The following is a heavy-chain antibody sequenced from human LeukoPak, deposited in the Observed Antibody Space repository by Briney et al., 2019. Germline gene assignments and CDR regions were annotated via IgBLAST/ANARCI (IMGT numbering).Heavy chain of an antibody. CDR2: TYYRSKWYN. CDR1: GDSVSSNSAA. Sequence: SQTLSLTCAISGDSVSSNSAAWTWIRQPPSRGLEWLGRTYYRSKWYNDYAVSVKSRITINPDTSKNQFSLQLNSVTPEDTAVYYCARLHSSSPGDFDYWGQGTLVTVSS. J-gene: IGHJ4*02. V-gene: IGHV6-1*01. CDR3: ARLHSSSPGDFDY. D-gene: IGHD6-6*01.